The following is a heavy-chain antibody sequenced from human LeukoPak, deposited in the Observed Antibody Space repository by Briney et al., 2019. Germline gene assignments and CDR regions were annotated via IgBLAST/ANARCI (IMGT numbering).Heavy chain of an antibody. J-gene: IGHJ6*02. CDR1: GGSISSYY. Sequence: SETLSLTCTVSGGSISSYYWSWIRQPPGKGLEWIGYIYYSGSTNYNPSLKSRVTISVDTSKNQFSLKLSSVTAADTAVYYCAGDGRYTQGGSGSYSYYGMDVWGQGTTVTVSS. D-gene: IGHD3-10*01. V-gene: IGHV4-59*01. CDR3: AGDGRYTQGGSGSYSYYGMDV. CDR2: IYYSGST.